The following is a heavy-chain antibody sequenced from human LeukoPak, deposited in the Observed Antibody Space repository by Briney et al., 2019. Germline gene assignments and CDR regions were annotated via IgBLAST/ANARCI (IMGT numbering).Heavy chain of an antibody. Sequence: GASVKVSCKASGYTFTGYYMHWVRQAPGQGLEWMGWINPNSGGTNYAQKFQGRVTMTRDTSISTAYMELSRLRSADTAVYYCATAQRFRYGDYVLGRGWFDPWGQGTLVTVSS. CDR2: INPNSGGT. CDR1: GYTFTGYY. V-gene: IGHV1-2*02. CDR3: ATAQRFRYGDYVLGRGWFDP. J-gene: IGHJ5*02. D-gene: IGHD4-17*01.